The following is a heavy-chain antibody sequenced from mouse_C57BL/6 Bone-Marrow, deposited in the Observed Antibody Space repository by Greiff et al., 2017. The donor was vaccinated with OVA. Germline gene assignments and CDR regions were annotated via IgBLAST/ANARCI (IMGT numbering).Heavy chain of an antibody. Sequence: QVQLKQSGAELARPGASVKLSCKASGYTFTSYGISWVKQRTGQGLEWIGEIYPRSGNTYYNEKFKGKATLTADKSSSTAYMELRSLTSEDSAVYFCARWRDGYSWFADWGQGTLVTVSA. J-gene: IGHJ3*01. CDR2: IYPRSGNT. D-gene: IGHD2-3*01. V-gene: IGHV1-81*01. CDR3: ARWRDGYSWFAD. CDR1: GYTFTSYG.